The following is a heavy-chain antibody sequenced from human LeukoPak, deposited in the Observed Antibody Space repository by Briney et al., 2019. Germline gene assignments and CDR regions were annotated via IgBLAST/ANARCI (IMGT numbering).Heavy chain of an antibody. CDR1: GFTFNTYS. Sequence: GGSLRLSCAASGFTFNTYSMNWVRQAPGKGLEWVSHISSSSSTIYYADSVKGRFTISRDNTKTSLYLQMNSLRDEDTAVYYCARVEQQPRAVCGMDVWGPGTTVTVSS. V-gene: IGHV3-48*02. D-gene: IGHD6-13*01. CDR2: ISSSSSTI. J-gene: IGHJ6*02. CDR3: ARVEQQPRAVCGMDV.